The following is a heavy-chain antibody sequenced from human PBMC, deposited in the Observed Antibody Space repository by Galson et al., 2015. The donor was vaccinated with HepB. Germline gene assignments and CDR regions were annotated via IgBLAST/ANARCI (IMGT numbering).Heavy chain of an antibody. J-gene: IGHJ4*02. V-gene: IGHV6-1*01. Sequence: CAISGDSVSSHSVAWSWIRQSPSGGLGWRGRTYYRSKWYSDYAVPVRGRITVNSDPSKNQFSLQLDSVTPEDTALYYCVRYFGWFYFDTWGQGTLVTVSP. CDR3: VRYFGWFYFDT. D-gene: IGHD3-9*01. CDR1: GDSVSSHSVA. CDR2: TYYRSKWYS.